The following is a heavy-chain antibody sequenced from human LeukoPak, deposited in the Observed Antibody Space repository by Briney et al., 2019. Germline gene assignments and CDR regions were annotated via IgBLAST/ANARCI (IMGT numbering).Heavy chain of an antibody. D-gene: IGHD1-26*01. CDR3: ARLRWQLVGPYFDY. V-gene: IGHV4-59*01. Sequence: SSETLSLTCSFSGDSISTYYWSWIRQSPGKGLEWIGHIYSSGNTDYNSSLKSRVTISVDTSKSQFSLRLSSVTATDTAVYYCARLRWQLVGPYFDYWGQGIWVTVSS. J-gene: IGHJ4*02. CDR1: GDSISTYY. CDR2: IYSSGNT.